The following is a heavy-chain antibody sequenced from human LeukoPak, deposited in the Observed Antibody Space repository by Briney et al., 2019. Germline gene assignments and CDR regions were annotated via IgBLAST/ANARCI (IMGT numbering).Heavy chain of an antibody. V-gene: IGHV4-34*01. D-gene: IGHD3-22*01. CDR1: GGSFSGYY. CDR3: ARGRYYYDSSGYPS. J-gene: IGHJ4*02. Sequence: SETLSLTCAVYGGSFSGYYWSWIRQPPGKGLEWIGEINHNRSTNYNPSLKSRVTISVDTSKNQFSLKLSSVTAADTAVYYCARGRYYYDSSGYPSWGQGTLVTVSS. CDR2: INHNRST.